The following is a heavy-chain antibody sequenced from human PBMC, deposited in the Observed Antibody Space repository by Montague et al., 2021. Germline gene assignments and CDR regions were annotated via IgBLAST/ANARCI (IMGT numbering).Heavy chain of an antibody. CDR2: IVGDGHYK. V-gene: IGHV3-74*01. D-gene: IGHD5-24*01. J-gene: IGHJ4*01. Sequence: SLRLSCAASGFTFSNFWMHWVRQAPVKGLVWVSRIVGDGHYKNYXDSVQGRFTISRDNAENTLYLQMDGLRVGDTAVYYCVRDGDGFNFDYWGHGTLVTVSS. CDR3: VRDGDGFNFDY. CDR1: GFTFSNFW.